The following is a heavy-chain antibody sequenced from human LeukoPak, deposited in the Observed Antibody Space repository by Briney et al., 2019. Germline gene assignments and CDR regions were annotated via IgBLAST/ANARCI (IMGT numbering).Heavy chain of an antibody. D-gene: IGHD3-10*01. CDR1: GGSFSGYY. Sequence: SETLSLTCAVYGGSFSGYYWSWIRQPPGKGLEWIGEINHSGSTNYNPSLKSRVTISVDTSKNQFSLKLSSVTAADTAVYYCARLPGGYYYGSGSYPNIDVWGKGTTVTISS. CDR3: ARLPGGYYYGSGSYPNIDV. CDR2: INHSGST. J-gene: IGHJ6*03. V-gene: IGHV4-34*01.